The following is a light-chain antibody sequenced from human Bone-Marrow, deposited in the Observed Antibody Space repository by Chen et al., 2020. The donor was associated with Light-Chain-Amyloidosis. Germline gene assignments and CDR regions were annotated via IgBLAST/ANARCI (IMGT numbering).Light chain of an antibody. J-gene: IGKJ1*01. CDR2: ATT. CDR1: QSVSSY. CDR3: QQSFRSHPT. V-gene: IGKV1-39*01. Sequence: DIQLTQSPSSLSASVGDRVTITCRTSQSVSSYLNWYQQRPGKAPKLLLYATTTLPSEVPARFRGSGSGAEFTLTISSLQAEDFATYYCQQSFRSHPTFGQGTKVEIK.